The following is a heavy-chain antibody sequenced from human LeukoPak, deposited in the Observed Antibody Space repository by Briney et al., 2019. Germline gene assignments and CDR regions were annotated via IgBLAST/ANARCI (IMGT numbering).Heavy chain of an antibody. CDR1: GGSTSSYY. V-gene: IGHV4-4*09. D-gene: IGHD1-14*01. J-gene: IGHJ5*02. CDR2: IYTSGST. Sequence: SETLSLTCIVSGGSTSSYYWSWIRQPPGKGLEWIGYIYTSGSTNYNPSLKSRVTISVDTSKNQFSLKLSSVTAADTAVYYCARQAFSPQDSNDRNHNWFDLWGQGTLVPVSS. CDR3: ARQAFSPQDSNDRNHNWFDL.